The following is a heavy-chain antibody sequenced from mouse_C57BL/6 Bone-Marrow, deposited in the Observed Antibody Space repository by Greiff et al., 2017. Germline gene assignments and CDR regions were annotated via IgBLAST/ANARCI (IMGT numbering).Heavy chain of an antibody. CDR3: EKSYSDDDDTMDY. CDR1: GYTFTNYW. J-gene: IGHJ4*01. V-gene: IGHV1-64*01. Sequence: QVQLQQPGAELVKPGASVKLSCKASGYTFTNYWMHWVKQRPGQGLEWIGMMHPNGGSPDYNEKFKSEATLNVDKSSRTAYMELSSLTSEDSAVYYCEKSYSDDDDTMDYGGQGTSVTVSS. D-gene: IGHD2-12*01. CDR2: MHPNGGSP.